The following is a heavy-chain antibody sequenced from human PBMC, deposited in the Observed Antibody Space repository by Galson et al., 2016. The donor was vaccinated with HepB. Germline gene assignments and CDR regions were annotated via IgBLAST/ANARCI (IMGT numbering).Heavy chain of an antibody. Sequence: SVKVSCKASGYSFTSYYAHWVRQAPGQGLEWMGIINPSITSTSYAQKFQGRVTMTRDTSTSTVYMELSSLRSEDTAVYYCARSRGGFGELYDDYYFDSWGQGTLVTVSS. CDR2: INPSITST. CDR1: GYSFTSYY. J-gene: IGHJ4*02. D-gene: IGHD3-10*01. CDR3: ARSRGGFGELYDDYYFDS. V-gene: IGHV1-46*01.